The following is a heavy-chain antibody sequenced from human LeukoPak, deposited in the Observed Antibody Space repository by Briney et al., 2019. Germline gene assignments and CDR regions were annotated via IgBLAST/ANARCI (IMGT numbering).Heavy chain of an antibody. CDR1: GYTFSNYA. V-gene: IGHV3-23*01. J-gene: IGHJ4*02. CDR3: AKAPGLYSSTWYVLAY. CDR2: ISGSGDST. D-gene: IGHD6-13*01. Sequence: PGGSLRLSCEASGYTFSNYAMSWVRQAPGKGLEWVSAISGSGDSTYYADSVKGRFTISRDNSKNTLYLQMNSLRAEDTAKYHFAKAPGLYSSTWYVLAYWGQGTLVTVSS.